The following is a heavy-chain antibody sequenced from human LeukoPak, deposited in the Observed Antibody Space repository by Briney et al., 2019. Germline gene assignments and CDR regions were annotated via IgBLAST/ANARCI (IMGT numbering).Heavy chain of an antibody. Sequence: PSETLSLTCTVSGGSINNYFWTWIRQPPGKGLQWIGYISYGETTSYNPSLKSRVTMSLETSKNQFSLRLTSVTAADTAVYYCARTMEGYCSGGSCYQYSYYMDVWGKGTTVTVSS. V-gene: IGHV4-59*01. CDR1: GGSINNYF. CDR2: ISYGETT. CDR3: ARTMEGYCSGGSCYQYSYYMDV. J-gene: IGHJ6*03. D-gene: IGHD2-15*01.